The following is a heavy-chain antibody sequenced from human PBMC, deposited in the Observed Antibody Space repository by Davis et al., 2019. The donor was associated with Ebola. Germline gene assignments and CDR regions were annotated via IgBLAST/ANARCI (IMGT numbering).Heavy chain of an antibody. CDR2: VIYSGST. J-gene: IGHJ5*02. V-gene: IGHV4-59*08. CDR1: GDSISSDH. CDR3: AKGGSGWYSSWFDP. D-gene: IGHD6-19*01. Sequence: PSETLSLTCTLSGDSISSDHWSWIRQPPGKGLERIGYVIYSGSTDYNPSVKSRVTMSIDTSKNQFSLKLISVTAADTAMYYCAKGGSGWYSSWFDPWGRGTLVTVSS.